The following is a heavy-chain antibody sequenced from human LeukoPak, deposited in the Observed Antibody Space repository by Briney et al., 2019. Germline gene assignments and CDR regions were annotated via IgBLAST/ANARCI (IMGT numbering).Heavy chain of an antibody. Sequence: SQTLSLTCTVSGGSISSGGYYWSWIRQHPGKGLEWIGYIYYSGSTYYNPSLKSRVTISVDTSKNQFSLKLSSVTAADTAVYYCARDRGYSYIDAFDIWGQGTMVTVSS. V-gene: IGHV4-31*03. CDR3: ARDRGYSYIDAFDI. CDR1: GGSISSGGYY. CDR2: IYYSGST. J-gene: IGHJ3*02. D-gene: IGHD5-18*01.